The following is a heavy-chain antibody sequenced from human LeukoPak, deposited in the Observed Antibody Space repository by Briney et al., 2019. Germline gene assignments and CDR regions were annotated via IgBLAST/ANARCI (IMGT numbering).Heavy chain of an antibody. Sequence: WVRQPPGKGLESIGSIYYSGSTYNNPSLKSRVTISVDTSKNQFSLKLSSVTAADAAVYYCARHGIYYDSSGGAFDIWGQGTMVTVSS. CDR3: ARHGIYYDSSGGAFDI. CDR2: IYYSGST. J-gene: IGHJ3*02. V-gene: IGHV4-39*01. D-gene: IGHD3-22*01.